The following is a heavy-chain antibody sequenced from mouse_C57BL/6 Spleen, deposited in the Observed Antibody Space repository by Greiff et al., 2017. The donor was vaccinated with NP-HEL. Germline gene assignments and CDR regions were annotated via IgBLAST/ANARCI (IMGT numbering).Heavy chain of an antibody. D-gene: IGHD1-1*01. CDR3: VRQRYYYGSSYWYFDV. CDR2: IRSKSNNYAT. J-gene: IGHJ1*03. Sequence: DVKLVESGGGLVQPKGSLKLSCAASGFSFNTYAMNWVRQAPGKGLEWVARIRSKSNNYATYYADSVKDRFTISRDDSESMLYLQMNNLKTEDTAMYYCVRQRYYYGSSYWYFDVWGTGTTVTVSS. CDR1: GFSFNTYA. V-gene: IGHV10-1*01.